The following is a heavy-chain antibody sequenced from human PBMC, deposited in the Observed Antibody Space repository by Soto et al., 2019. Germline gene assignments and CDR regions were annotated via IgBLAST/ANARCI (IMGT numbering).Heavy chain of an antibody. CDR2: IYYSGST. D-gene: IGHD5-12*01. CDR1: GGSISSSNW. CDR3: ARLRDGYNYFDY. V-gene: IGHV4-4*02. J-gene: IGHJ4*02. Sequence: PSETLSLTCAVSGGSISSSNWWSWVRQPPGKGLEWIGEIYYSGSTNYNPSLKSRVTISVDKSKNQFSLKLSPATAADTAVYYCARLRDGYNYFDYWGQGTLVTVSS.